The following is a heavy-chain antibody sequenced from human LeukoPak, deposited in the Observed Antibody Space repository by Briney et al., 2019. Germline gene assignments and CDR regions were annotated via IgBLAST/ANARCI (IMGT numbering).Heavy chain of an antibody. V-gene: IGHV3-7*01. J-gene: IGHJ4*02. CDR2: IKQDGSDK. D-gene: IGHD3-10*01. Sequence: GGSLRLSCAASGFTFSSYWMSWVRQAPGKGLEWVANIKQDGSDKYYVDSVKGRFTISRDNSKNTLYLQMNSLRAEDTAVYYCARDFRRGYFDYWGQGTLVTVSS. CDR1: GFTFSSYW. CDR3: ARDFRRGYFDY.